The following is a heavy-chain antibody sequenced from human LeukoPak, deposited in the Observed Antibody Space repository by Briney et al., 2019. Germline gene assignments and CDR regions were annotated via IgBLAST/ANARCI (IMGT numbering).Heavy chain of an antibody. CDR1: GRSISSSSYY. CDR3: ARQGRRYDY. Sequence: SETLSLTCTVSGRSISSSSYYWGWIRQPPGTGLEWIGSIYYSGSTYYNPSLKSRVSISVDTSKNQFSLKLSSVTAADTAVYYCARQGRRYDYWGQGTLVTVSS. J-gene: IGHJ4*02. CDR2: IYYSGST. V-gene: IGHV4-39*01. D-gene: IGHD5-18*01.